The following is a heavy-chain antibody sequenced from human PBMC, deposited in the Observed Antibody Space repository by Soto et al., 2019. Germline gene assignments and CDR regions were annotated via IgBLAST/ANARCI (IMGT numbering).Heavy chain of an antibody. Sequence: PSETLSLTCAVSGGSISSGGYSWSWIRQPPGKGLEWIGYIYHSGSTNYNPSLKSRVTISVDTSKNQFSLKLSSVTAADTAMYYCARVSGVDTAMVTGSPWFDPWGQGTLVTVSS. J-gene: IGHJ5*02. D-gene: IGHD5-18*01. CDR2: IYHSGST. CDR3: ARVSGVDTAMVTGSPWFDP. V-gene: IGHV4-30-2*01. CDR1: GGSISSGGYS.